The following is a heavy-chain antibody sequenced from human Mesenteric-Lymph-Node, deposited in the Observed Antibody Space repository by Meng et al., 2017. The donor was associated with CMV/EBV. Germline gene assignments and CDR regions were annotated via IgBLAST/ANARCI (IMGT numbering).Heavy chain of an antibody. CDR2: ISPYSGGT. CDR3: ARDTDYYYGSGSYLSWFDP. Sequence: FTGYYMRWVRQAPGQGLEWMGRISPYSGGTSYAQKFEVRVTMTRDTSISTAYMELSRLRSDDTAVYYCARDTDYYYGSGSYLSWFDPWGQGTLVTVSS. CDR1: FTGYY. J-gene: IGHJ5*02. D-gene: IGHD3-10*01. V-gene: IGHV1-2*06.